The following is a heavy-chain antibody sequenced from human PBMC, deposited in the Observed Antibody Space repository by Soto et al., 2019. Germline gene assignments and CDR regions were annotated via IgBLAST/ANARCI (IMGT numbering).Heavy chain of an antibody. J-gene: IGHJ5*02. Sequence: SETLSLTCAVSGGSIGGSYYYWTWIRQHPGKGLEWIGSISASGSTSYNPSLKSRLTVSVDKSKNQFSLNLRSVTAADTAVYYCARRDRSGFSYWLDTWGQGTLVTVSS. D-gene: IGHD3-22*01. CDR3: ARRDRSGFSYWLDT. CDR2: ISASGST. V-gene: IGHV4-31*11. CDR1: GGSIGGSYYY.